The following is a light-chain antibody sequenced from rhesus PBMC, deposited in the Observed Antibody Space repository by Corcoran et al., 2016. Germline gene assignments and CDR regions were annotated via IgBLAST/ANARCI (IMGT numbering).Light chain of an antibody. Sequence: DIVMTQTPLSLPVTPGEPASISCRSSQSLLDSEDGNTYLDWYLQKPGQSPQVLLYEVSNRASGVPDMVSGSGSDTDFTLKISRVEAEDVGVYDCMQALEFPLTFGGGTKVEIK. J-gene: IGKJ4*01. V-gene: IGKV2-104*02. CDR3: MQALEFPLT. CDR2: EVS. CDR1: QSLLDSEDGNTY.